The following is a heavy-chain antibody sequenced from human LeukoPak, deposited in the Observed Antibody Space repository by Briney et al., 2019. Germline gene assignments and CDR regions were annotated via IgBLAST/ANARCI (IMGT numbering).Heavy chain of an antibody. Sequence: SETLPLTCTVSGGSISSYYWSWIRQPAGKGLEWIGRIYTSGSTNYNPSLKSRATMSVDTSKNQFSLKLSSVTAADTAVYYCAREGSSWYNVYFDYWGQGTLVTVSS. CDR2: IYTSGST. D-gene: IGHD6-13*01. CDR3: AREGSSWYNVYFDY. CDR1: GGSISSYY. J-gene: IGHJ4*02. V-gene: IGHV4-4*07.